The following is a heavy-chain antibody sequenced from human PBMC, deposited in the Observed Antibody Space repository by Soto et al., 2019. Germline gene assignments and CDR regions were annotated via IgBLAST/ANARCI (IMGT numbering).Heavy chain of an antibody. CDR3: AKDFSYALLDQPGRDYGYYGMDV. CDR1: GFTSSTYG. Sequence: GGSLRLSCAASGFTSSTYGMHWVRQAPGKGLEWMAAISYDGSNTYYANSVKGRFTISRDNAKNTLYLQMKGLRAEDTAVYYCAKDFSYALLDQPGRDYGYYGMDVWGQGTTVTVSS. D-gene: IGHD3-16*01. V-gene: IGHV3-30*18. CDR2: ISYDGSNT. J-gene: IGHJ6*02.